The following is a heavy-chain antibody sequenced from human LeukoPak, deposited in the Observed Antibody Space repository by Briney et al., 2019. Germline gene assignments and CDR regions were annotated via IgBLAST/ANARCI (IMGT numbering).Heavy chain of an antibody. CDR1: GFTVSSNY. D-gene: IGHD5-18*01. V-gene: IGHV3-66*04. CDR3: ARLSPYSYGLAPIDY. Sequence: GGSLRLSCAASGFTVSSNYMSWVRQAPGKGLEWVSVIYSGGNTYYADSVKGRFTTSRDNSKNTLYLQMNSLRAEDTAVYYCARLSPYSYGLAPIDYWGQGTLVTVSS. J-gene: IGHJ4*02. CDR2: IYSGGNT.